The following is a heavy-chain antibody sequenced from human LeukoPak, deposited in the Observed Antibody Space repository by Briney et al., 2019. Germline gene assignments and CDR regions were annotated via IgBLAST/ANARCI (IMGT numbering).Heavy chain of an antibody. V-gene: IGHV1-2*02. J-gene: IGHJ6*02. CDR2: INPNSGGT. CDR1: GYTFTGYY. D-gene: IGHD5-12*01. Sequence: EASVKVSCKASGYTFTGYYMHWVRQAPGQGLEWMGWINPNSGGTNYAQKFQGRVTMTRDTSISTAYMELSRLRSDDTAVYYCARDGSSDIVETMDVWGQGTTVTVSS. CDR3: ARDGSSDIVETMDV.